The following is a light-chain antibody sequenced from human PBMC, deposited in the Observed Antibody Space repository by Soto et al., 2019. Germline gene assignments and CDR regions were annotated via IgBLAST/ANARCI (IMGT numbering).Light chain of an antibody. V-gene: IGKV1-5*03. CDR1: QTISSW. CDR2: KAS. Sequence: DIQMTQSPSTLSGSVGDTVTITCPASQTISSWLAWYQQKPGKAPKLLIYKASTLKSGVPSRFSGSGSGTEFTLTISSLQPDDFATYYCQHYNSYSEAFGQGTKVDIK. J-gene: IGKJ1*01. CDR3: QHYNSYSEA.